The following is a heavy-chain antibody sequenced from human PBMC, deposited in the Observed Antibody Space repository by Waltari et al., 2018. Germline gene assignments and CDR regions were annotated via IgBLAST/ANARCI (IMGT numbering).Heavy chain of an antibody. CDR3: ASHERVVPVFIES. V-gene: IGHV4-39*01. CDR2: VFHRGTT. CDR1: GVSVSTPLLY. D-gene: IGHD3-22*01. Sequence: KESGPRLVKPSETLSLNCTVSGVSVSTPLLYWIWFRQSPGKGPEWIASVFHRGTTYYNPSLRGRVSMSVDSARGQFSLKLYPVTAADTAVYFCASHERVVPVFIESWGQGILVTVSS. J-gene: IGHJ1*01.